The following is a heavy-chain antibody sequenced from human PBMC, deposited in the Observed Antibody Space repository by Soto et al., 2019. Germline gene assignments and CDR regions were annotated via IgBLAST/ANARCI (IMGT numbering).Heavy chain of an antibody. Sequence: QVQLVQSGAEVKKPGASVKVSCKASGYTFTSYGISWVRQAPGQGLEWMGWISAYNGNTNYAQKLQGRVTITTDTSTSKAYMELRSLRSDDMAVYYCAREGSYGSGGYYFDSWGQGTLVTVSS. CDR1: GYTFTSYG. CDR2: ISAYNGNT. CDR3: AREGSYGSGGYYFDS. D-gene: IGHD3-10*01. V-gene: IGHV1-18*03. J-gene: IGHJ4*02.